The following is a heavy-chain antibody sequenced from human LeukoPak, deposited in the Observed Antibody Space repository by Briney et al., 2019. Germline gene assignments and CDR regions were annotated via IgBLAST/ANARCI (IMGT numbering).Heavy chain of an antibody. CDR3: AKGIFFYGSGSYHDNPFDY. D-gene: IGHD3-10*01. Sequence: GRSLRLPCAASGFTFNDYAMHWVRQAPGKGLEWVSGISWSSGSIGYADSVKGRFTISRDNAKNSLYLQMNTLRAEDTALYYCAKGIFFYGSGSYHDNPFDYWGQGTLVTVSS. J-gene: IGHJ4*02. CDR1: GFTFNDYA. CDR2: ISWSSGSI. V-gene: IGHV3-9*01.